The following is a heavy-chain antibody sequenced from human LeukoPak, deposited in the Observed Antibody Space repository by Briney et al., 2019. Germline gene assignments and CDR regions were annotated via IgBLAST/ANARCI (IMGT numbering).Heavy chain of an antibody. J-gene: IGHJ4*02. CDR2: ISSSSSYI. Sequence: GGSLRLSCAASGFTFSSYSMNWVRQAPGKGLEWVSSISSSSSYIYYADPVKGRFTISRDNAKNSLYLQMNSLRAEDTAVYYCAKERGRWPPALDYWGQGTLVTVSS. V-gene: IGHV3-21*01. CDR3: AKERGRWPPALDY. CDR1: GFTFSSYS. D-gene: IGHD5-24*01.